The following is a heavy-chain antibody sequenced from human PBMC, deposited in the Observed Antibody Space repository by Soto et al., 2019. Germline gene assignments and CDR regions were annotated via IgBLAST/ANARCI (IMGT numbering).Heavy chain of an antibody. V-gene: IGHV4-34*01. J-gene: IGHJ4*02. CDR3: ARGWGRIFDY. Sequence: QVQLQQWGAGLIKPSETLSLSYAVYGGSFSGYYWGWIRQPPGKGLEWIGEINHSASTNYNPSLKSRVTISVDTSKNQFSLKLSSVSAADTAVYYCARGWGRIFDYWGQGTLVTVSS. CDR1: GGSFSGYY. CDR2: INHSAST. D-gene: IGHD7-27*01.